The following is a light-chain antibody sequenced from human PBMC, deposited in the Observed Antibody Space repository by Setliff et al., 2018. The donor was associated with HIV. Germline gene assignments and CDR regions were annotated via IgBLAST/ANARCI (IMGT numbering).Light chain of an antibody. V-gene: IGLV2-14*01. CDR2: EVT. J-gene: IGLJ2*01. CDR1: SSDVGGYKY. Sequence: QSALAQPASVSGSPGQSITISCTGTSSDVGGYKYVSWYQQYPGKAPKLIIYEVTNRPSGVSNRFSGSKSGNTASLTISGLQAEDEADHYCNSFTSSSAYVLFGGGTKVTVL. CDR3: NSFTSSSAYVL.